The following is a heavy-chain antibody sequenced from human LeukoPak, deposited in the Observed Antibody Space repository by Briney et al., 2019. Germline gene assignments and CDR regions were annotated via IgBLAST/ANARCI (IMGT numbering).Heavy chain of an antibody. CDR3: ARARFGELSVRLDY. Sequence: GASVKVSCKASGYTFTSYAISWVRQAPGQGLEWTGGIIPTFGTANYAQKFQGRVTITADESTSTAYMELSSLRSEDTAVYYCARARFGELSVRLDYWGQGTLVAVSS. CDR2: IIPTFGTA. J-gene: IGHJ4*02. V-gene: IGHV1-69*13. D-gene: IGHD3-10*01. CDR1: GYTFTSYA.